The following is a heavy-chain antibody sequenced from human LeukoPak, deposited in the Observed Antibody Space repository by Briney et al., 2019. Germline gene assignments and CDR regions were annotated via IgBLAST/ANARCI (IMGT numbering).Heavy chain of an antibody. Sequence: GGSLRLSCGASGFTFSSYWMIWVRQAPGKGLEWVANIKQDGSEKYYVDSVKGRFTISRDNAKNSLYLQMNSLRAEDTAVYYCAEGTTVLFRYWGQGTLVTVSS. CDR3: AEGTTVLFRY. J-gene: IGHJ4*02. D-gene: IGHD1-7*01. CDR1: GFTFSSYW. V-gene: IGHV3-7*01. CDR2: IKQDGSEK.